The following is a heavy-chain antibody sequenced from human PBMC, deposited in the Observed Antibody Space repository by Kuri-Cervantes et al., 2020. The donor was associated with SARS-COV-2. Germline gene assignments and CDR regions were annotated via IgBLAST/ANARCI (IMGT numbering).Heavy chain of an antibody. CDR1: GFTFSSYW. Sequence: ETLSLTCAASGFTFSSYWMHWVRQAPGKGLEWVSGINWNGGSTGYADSVKGRFTISRDNAKNSLYLQMNSLRAEDTALYYCARGDRYGDYQTFDYWGQGTLVTVSS. V-gene: IGHV3-20*04. D-gene: IGHD4-17*01. J-gene: IGHJ4*02. CDR3: ARGDRYGDYQTFDY. CDR2: INWNGGST.